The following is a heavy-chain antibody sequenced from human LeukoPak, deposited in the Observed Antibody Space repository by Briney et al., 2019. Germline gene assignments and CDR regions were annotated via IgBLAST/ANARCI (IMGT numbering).Heavy chain of an antibody. CDR1: GFTFSSYS. J-gene: IGHJ4*02. CDR2: ISSSSSYI. D-gene: IGHD2-2*01. V-gene: IGHV3-21*01. CDR3: ARAVVPAALDY. Sequence: GGSLRLSCAASGFTFSSYSMNWVRQAPGKGLEWVSSISSSSSYIYYADSVKGRFTISRDNAKNPLYLQMNSLRAEDTAVYYCARAVVPAALDYWGQGTLVTVSS.